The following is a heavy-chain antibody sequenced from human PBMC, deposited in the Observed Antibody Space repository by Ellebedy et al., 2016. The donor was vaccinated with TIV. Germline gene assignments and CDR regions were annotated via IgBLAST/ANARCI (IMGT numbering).Heavy chain of an antibody. J-gene: IGHJ4*02. CDR3: TRERIHDLGDQFDY. CDR1: GFTFSTYG. V-gene: IGHV3-33*01. CDR2: IGPAESET. D-gene: IGHD3-10*01. Sequence: GGSLRLXCAASGFTFSTYGMHWVRQAPGKGLEWVAMIGPAESETFYGDSVKGRFTISRDNSKSTLYLQMNTLRAEDTALYYCTRERIHDLGDQFDYWGQGTLVTVSS.